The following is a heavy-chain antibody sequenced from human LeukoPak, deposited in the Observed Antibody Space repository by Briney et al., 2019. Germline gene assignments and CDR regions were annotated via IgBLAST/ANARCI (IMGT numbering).Heavy chain of an antibody. Sequence: GGSLRLSCAASGFTFSNYEMHWVRLVLGKGLEWVSAIGIAGNTFYAGSVKGRFTISRENAKNSFHLQMNSVGAGDTAVYYCAREGSLSSSDAFDIWGQGTMVTVSS. CDR3: AREGSLSSSDAFDI. CDR2: IGIAGNT. CDR1: GFTFSNYE. J-gene: IGHJ3*02. V-gene: IGHV3-13*01. D-gene: IGHD6-6*01.